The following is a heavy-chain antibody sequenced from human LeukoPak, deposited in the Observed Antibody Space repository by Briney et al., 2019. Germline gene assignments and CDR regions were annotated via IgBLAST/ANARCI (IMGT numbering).Heavy chain of an antibody. V-gene: IGHV3-21*01. CDR1: GFAFNTYT. CDR3: VRDKDYYDSTAYTPFDY. D-gene: IGHD3-22*01. Sequence: GGSLRLSCEASGFAFNTYTMNWVRQAPGKGLEWVSTISDTTSFIYYADSVKGRFTISRDNAKNSLYLEMNSLRAEDTAVYFCVRDKDYYDSTAYTPFDYWGQGTLVTVSS. CDR2: ISDTTSFI. J-gene: IGHJ4*02.